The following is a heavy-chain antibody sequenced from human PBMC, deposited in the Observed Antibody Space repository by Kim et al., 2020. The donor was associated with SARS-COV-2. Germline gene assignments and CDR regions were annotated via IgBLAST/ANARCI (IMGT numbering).Heavy chain of an antibody. CDR2: ISAYNGNT. CDR1: GYTFTSYG. D-gene: IGHD2-2*01. J-gene: IGHJ5*02. Sequence: ASVKVSCKASGYTFTSYGISWVRQAPGQGLEWMGWISAYNGNTNYAQKLQGRVTMTTDTSTSTAYMELRSLRSDDTAVYYCARSGVCSSTSCAPGLWFDPWGQGTLVTVSS. V-gene: IGHV1-18*01. CDR3: ARSGVCSSTSCAPGLWFDP.